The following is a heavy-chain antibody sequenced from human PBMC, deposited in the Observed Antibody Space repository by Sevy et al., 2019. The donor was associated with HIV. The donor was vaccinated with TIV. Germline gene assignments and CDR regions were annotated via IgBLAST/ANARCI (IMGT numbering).Heavy chain of an antibody. J-gene: IGHJ4*02. CDR3: ARVRGVGYCSGGSCYTKPDYFDY. D-gene: IGHD2-15*01. CDR1: GFTFSSYW. CDR2: INSDGSST. Sequence: GGSPRLSCAASGFTFSSYWMHWVRQAPGKGLVWVSRINSDGSSTSYADSVKGRFTISRDNAKNTLYLQMNSLRAEDTAVYYCARVRGVGYCSGGSCYTKPDYFDYWGQGTLVTVSS. V-gene: IGHV3-74*01.